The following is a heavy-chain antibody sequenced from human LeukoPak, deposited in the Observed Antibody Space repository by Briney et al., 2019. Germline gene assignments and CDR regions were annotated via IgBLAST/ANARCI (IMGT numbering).Heavy chain of an antibody. J-gene: IGHJ4*02. CDR2: VYHSGLT. V-gene: IGHV4/OR15-8*02. CDR3: ARGYCTGGNCYSSGY. D-gene: IGHD2-8*02. Sequence: SETLSLTCVVSGASVSTNNWWTWVRQAPGKGLEWIGEVYHSGLTNYSPSLKSRVTMSIDKSKNIFSLNLTSVTAADTALYYCARGYCTGGNCYSSGYWGQGTLVTVSS. CDR1: GASVSTNNW.